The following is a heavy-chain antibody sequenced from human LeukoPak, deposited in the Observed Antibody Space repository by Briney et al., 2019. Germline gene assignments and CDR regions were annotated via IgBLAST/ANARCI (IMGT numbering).Heavy chain of an antibody. D-gene: IGHD1-26*01. J-gene: IGHJ4*02. CDR1: GGSISSGGYY. V-gene: IGHV4-31*03. CDR3: ARESRATQLDY. CDR2: IYYSGST. Sequence: SETLSLTCTVSGGSISSGGYYWSWIRQHPGKGLEWIGYIYYSGSTYYNPSLKSRVTISVDTSKSQFSLKLSSVAAADTAVYYCARESRATQLDYWGQGTLVTVSS.